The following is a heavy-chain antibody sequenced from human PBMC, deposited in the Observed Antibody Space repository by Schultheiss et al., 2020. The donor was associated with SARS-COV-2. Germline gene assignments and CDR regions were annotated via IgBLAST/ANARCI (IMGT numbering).Heavy chain of an antibody. Sequence: GSLRLSCAASGFTFSDYYMSWIRQPAGKGLEWIGRIYASGTTNYNPSLKSRVSISVDTSKNQFSLKLSSVTAADTAVYYCAREFGGSFQHWGRGTLVTVSS. CDR3: AREFGGSFQH. D-gene: IGHD3-16*01. J-gene: IGHJ1*01. CDR1: GFTFSDYY. V-gene: IGHV4-4*07. CDR2: IYASGTT.